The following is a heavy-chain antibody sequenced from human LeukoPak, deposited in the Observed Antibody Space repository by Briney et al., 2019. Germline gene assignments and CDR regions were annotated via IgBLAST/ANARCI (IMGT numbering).Heavy chain of an antibody. Sequence: LTGGSLRLSCAASGFTFSRYRMTWVRQAPGKGLEWVANIKEDGSKKNYVDSVKGRFTISRDNSKNTLYLQMNSLRAEDTTVYYCAKDLWAKYYDFWSGYPKAYGMDVWGQGTTVTVSS. J-gene: IGHJ6*02. V-gene: IGHV3-7*01. CDR1: GFTFSRYR. D-gene: IGHD3-3*01. CDR3: AKDLWAKYYDFWSGYPKAYGMDV. CDR2: IKEDGSKK.